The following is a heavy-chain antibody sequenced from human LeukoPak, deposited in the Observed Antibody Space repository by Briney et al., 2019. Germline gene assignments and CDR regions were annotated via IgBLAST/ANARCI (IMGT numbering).Heavy chain of an antibody. CDR3: ARIVDGGLYSSSWYANY. V-gene: IGHV1-18*01. Sequence: GASVTVSCKASGYTFTSYGISWLRQAPGQGLEWMGWISAYNGNTNYAQKLQGRVTMTTDISTSTAYMELRSLRSDDTAVYYCARIVDGGLYSSSWYANYWGQGTLVTVSS. CDR1: GYTFTSYG. D-gene: IGHD6-13*01. CDR2: ISAYNGNT. J-gene: IGHJ4*02.